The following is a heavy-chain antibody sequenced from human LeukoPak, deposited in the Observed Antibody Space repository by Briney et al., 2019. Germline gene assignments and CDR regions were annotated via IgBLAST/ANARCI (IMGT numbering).Heavy chain of an antibody. CDR3: AKDPYDSSGYYFPGAFDI. J-gene: IGHJ3*02. D-gene: IGHD3-22*01. Sequence: GRSLRLSCAASGFTFSSYCMHWVRQAPGKGLEWVAVISYDGSNKYYADSVKGRFTISRDNSKNTLYLQMNSLRAEDTAVYYCAKDPYDSSGYYFPGAFDIWGQGTMVTVSS. CDR2: ISYDGSNK. CDR1: GFTFSSYC. V-gene: IGHV3-30*18.